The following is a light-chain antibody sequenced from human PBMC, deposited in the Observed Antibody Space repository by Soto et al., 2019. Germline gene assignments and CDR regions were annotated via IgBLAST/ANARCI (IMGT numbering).Light chain of an antibody. CDR3: QQYNNYPLT. J-gene: IGKJ4*01. CDR2: DAS. CDR1: QSISSW. Sequence: DIQMTQSPSTLSASVGDRVTITCRASQSISSWLAWYQQKPGKAPNLLIYDASSLESGVPSRFSGSGSGTEFTLTISSLQPDDFATYYCQQYNNYPLTFGGGTKVEIK. V-gene: IGKV1-5*01.